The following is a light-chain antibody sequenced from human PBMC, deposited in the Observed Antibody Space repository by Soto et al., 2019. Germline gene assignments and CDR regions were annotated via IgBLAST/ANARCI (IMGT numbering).Light chain of an antibody. J-gene: IGKJ1*01. V-gene: IGKV2-30*01. CDR1: QSLVYSDGIAY. CDR2: KAS. CDR3: MQGTRWPPT. Sequence: DVVMTQSPLSLPVTLGQPASISCRSSQSLVYSDGIAYLSWFQQRPGQSPRRLIYKASNRDSGGSDXXTGSGSGTDFTLHINRVEAEDVGIYYCMQGTRWPPTFGRGTRVEIK.